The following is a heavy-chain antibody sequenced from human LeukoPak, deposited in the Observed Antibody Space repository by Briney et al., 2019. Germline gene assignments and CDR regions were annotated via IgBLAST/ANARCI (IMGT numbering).Heavy chain of an antibody. D-gene: IGHD3-22*01. CDR3: ARHDTSGYYFGY. CDR2: ICYSGST. J-gene: IGHJ4*02. Sequence: SETLSLTCTVSGGSISSSSYYWGWIRQPPGKGLEWIGSICYSGSTYYNPSLKSRVTISVDTSKNQFSLKLSSVTAADTAMYFCARHDTSGYYFGYWGQGTLVTVSS. V-gene: IGHV4-39*01. CDR1: GGSISSSSYY.